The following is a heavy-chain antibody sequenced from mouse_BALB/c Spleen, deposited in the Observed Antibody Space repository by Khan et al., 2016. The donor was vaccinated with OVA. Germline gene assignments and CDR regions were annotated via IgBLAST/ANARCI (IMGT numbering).Heavy chain of an antibody. J-gene: IGHJ3*01. CDR2: ISTHYGDA. D-gene: IGHD2-10*02. CDR1: GYTFTDYA. V-gene: IGHV1S137*01. CDR3: ARGSDEYRFAY. Sequence: QVQLQQSGAELVRPGVSVKISCKGSGYTFTDYAMHWVKQSHAKSLEWIGVISTHYGDASYNQKFKGKATMTVDKSPSTAYMELARLTSEDSAIYYCARGSDEYRFAYWGQGTLVTVSA.